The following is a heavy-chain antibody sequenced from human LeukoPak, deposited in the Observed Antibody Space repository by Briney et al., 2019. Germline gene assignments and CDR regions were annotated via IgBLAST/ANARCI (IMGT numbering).Heavy chain of an antibody. D-gene: IGHD6-13*01. CDR2: ISYDGSNK. CDR3: ARDRIAAAGNNWFDP. V-gene: IGHV3-30*01. Sequence: GRSLRLSCAASGFTFSSYAMHWVRQAPGKGLEWVAVISYDGSNKYYADSVKGRFTISRDNSKNTLYLQMNSLRAEDTAVYYCARDRIAAAGNNWFDPWGQGTLVTVSS. CDR1: GFTFSSYA. J-gene: IGHJ5*02.